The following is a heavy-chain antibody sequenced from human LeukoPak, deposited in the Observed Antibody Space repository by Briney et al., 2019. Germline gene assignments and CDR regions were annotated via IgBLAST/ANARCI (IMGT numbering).Heavy chain of an antibody. CDR1: GYSISTGYY. CDR2: IYTSGST. V-gene: IGHV4-4*07. CDR3: TRDTGTTGEVKFDP. Sequence: SETLSLTCTVSGYSISTGYYWSWIRQPAGKGLEWIGRIYTSGSTTYNPSLKSRVTMSVDTSKSQFSLNLMSVTAADTAVYYCTRDTGTTGEVKFDPWGQGTLVTVSS. D-gene: IGHD4-17*01. J-gene: IGHJ5*02.